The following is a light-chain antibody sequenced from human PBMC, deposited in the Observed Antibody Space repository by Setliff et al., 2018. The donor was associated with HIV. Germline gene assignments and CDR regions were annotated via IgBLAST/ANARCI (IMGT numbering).Light chain of an antibody. V-gene: IGLV2-14*02. J-gene: IGLJ2*01. CDR2: DVI. CDR1: SSDVGSYDL. CDR3: NSYTTNNTLV. Sequence: QSALAQPASLSGSLGQSITISCTGTSSDVGSYDLVSWYQQLPGKAPKCMIYDVIKRPSGISNRFSGSKAGSTASLTISGLQADDEADYYCNSYTTNNTLVFGGGTKVTVL.